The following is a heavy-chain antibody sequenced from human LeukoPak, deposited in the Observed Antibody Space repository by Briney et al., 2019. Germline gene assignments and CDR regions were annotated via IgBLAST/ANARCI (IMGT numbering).Heavy chain of an antibody. V-gene: IGHV4-59*01. Sequence: SETLSLTCTVSGGSISSYYWSWIRQPPGKGLEWIGYIYYSGSTNYNPSLKSRVTISVDTSKNQFSVKLSSVTAADTAVYYCARGDYGDSLIYWGQGTLVTVSS. CDR2: IYYSGST. D-gene: IGHD4-17*01. CDR3: ARGDYGDSLIY. J-gene: IGHJ4*02. CDR1: GGSISSYY.